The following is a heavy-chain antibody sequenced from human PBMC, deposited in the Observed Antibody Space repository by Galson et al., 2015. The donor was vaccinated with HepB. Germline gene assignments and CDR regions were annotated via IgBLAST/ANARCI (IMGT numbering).Heavy chain of an antibody. D-gene: IGHD1-26*01. V-gene: IGHV1-2*02. CDR3: ATSPGNPYWFFDL. CDR2: INPSSGGT. Sequence: SVKVSCKASGDRFSGHYIHWVRRAPGKGLEWLGWINPSSGGTISAQRFQDRVTLTRVTSINPAFMELTKLTSDDTAVYYCATSPGNPYWFFDLWGRGTLVIVSS. J-gene: IGHJ2*01. CDR1: GDRFSGHY.